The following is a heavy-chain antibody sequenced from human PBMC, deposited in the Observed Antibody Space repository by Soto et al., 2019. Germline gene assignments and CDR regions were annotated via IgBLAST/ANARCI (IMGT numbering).Heavy chain of an antibody. CDR1: GGSISSNY. Sequence: ETLSLTCTVSGGSISSNYWSWIRQPPGKGLEWIGYIYYSGSTKYNPSLKSRVTISIDTSKNQFSLKLSSVTAADTAVYYCATHYYGSGSYYAYWGQGTLVTVSS. D-gene: IGHD3-10*01. J-gene: IGHJ4*02. V-gene: IGHV4-59*08. CDR3: ATHYYGSGSYYAY. CDR2: IYYSGST.